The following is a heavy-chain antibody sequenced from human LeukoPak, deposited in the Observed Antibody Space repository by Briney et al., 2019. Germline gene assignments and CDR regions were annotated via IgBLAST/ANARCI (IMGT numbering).Heavy chain of an antibody. CDR3: ARVVAVAGSLEYFFDY. D-gene: IGHD6-19*01. CDR2: IIPIFGTA. Sequence: GASVKVSCKASGGTFSSYAISWVRQAPGQGPEWMGGIIPIFGTANYAQKFQGRVTITADESTSTAYMELSSLRSEDTAVYYCARVVAVAGSLEYFFDYWGQGTLVTVSS. CDR1: GGTFSSYA. J-gene: IGHJ4*02. V-gene: IGHV1-69*13.